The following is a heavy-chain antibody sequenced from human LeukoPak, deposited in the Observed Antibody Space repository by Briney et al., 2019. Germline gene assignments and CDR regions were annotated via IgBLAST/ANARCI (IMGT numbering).Heavy chain of an antibody. Sequence: ASVKVSCKASGYTFTSHYIHWVRQAPGQGLERMGIINPSGGSTTYAQKFRGRVTMTRDTSTSTVYMELSSLRSEDTAVYYCVSFVAAAGKEVDYWGQGTLVTVSS. CDR3: VSFVAAAGKEVDY. J-gene: IGHJ4*02. V-gene: IGHV1-46*01. CDR2: INPSGGST. D-gene: IGHD6-13*01. CDR1: GYTFTSHY.